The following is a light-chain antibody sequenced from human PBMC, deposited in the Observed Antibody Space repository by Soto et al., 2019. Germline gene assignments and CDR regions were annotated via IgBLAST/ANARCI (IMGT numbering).Light chain of an antibody. CDR1: ESISSY. J-gene: IGKJ5*01. CDR2: AAS. V-gene: IGKV1-39*01. Sequence: DIQMTQSPSSLSASVGDRVTITCRASESISSYLNWYQQEPGKAPKVLIYAASSLQSGVQSRFSGSGSGTDFTLTISSLQPEDFATYYCKQSYTTPITFGQGTRLEIK. CDR3: KQSYTTPIT.